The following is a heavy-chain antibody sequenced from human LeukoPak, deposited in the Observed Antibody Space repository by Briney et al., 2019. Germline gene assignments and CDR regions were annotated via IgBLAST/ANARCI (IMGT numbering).Heavy chain of an antibody. CDR2: INHFGST. CDR3: ARGGGTMVRGARPRYYFDY. V-gene: IGHV4-34*01. CDR1: GGSFSGYY. J-gene: IGHJ4*02. Sequence: SETLSLTCAVYGGSFSGYYWNWIRQPPGKGLEWIGEINHFGSTNYNPSLKSRVTISVDTSKNQFSLKLSSVTAADTAVYYCARGGGTMVRGARPRYYFDYWGQGTLVTVSS. D-gene: IGHD3-10*01.